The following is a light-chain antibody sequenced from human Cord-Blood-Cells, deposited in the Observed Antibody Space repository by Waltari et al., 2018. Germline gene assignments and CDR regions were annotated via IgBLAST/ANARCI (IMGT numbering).Light chain of an antibody. CDR3: AAWDDSLSGYVV. J-gene: IGLJ2*01. CDR2: RTN. CDR1: SSNIGSNY. Sequence: QSVLTQPPSASGTPGQRVTISCSGSSSNIGSNYVYWYQQLPGTAPKLLIYRTNRRPSGVPDRFSGSRSGTSASLAISGLRSEDEADYYCAAWDDSLSGYVVFGGGTKLTVL. V-gene: IGLV1-47*01.